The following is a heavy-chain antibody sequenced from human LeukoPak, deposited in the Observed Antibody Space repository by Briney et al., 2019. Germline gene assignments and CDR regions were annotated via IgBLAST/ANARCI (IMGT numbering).Heavy chain of an antibody. J-gene: IGHJ4*02. Sequence: SGPTLVNPTQTLTLTFSSDGCSLSTSGVGVGWIRQPSGKSREWLAIIYWHDDQHHSPPLKSRLTITKDTSKNQVVPTTTNMDPVDTATYYCAQRGGSLSNFEYWGQETLVTVSS. V-gene: IGHV2-5*01. CDR1: GCSLSTSGVG. D-gene: IGHD6-6*01. CDR3: AQRGGSLSNFEY. CDR2: IYWHDDQ.